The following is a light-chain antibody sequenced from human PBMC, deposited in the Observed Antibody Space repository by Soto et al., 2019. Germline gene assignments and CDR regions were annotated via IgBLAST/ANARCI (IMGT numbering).Light chain of an antibody. J-gene: IGLJ2*01. V-gene: IGLV2-14*03. CDR2: DVS. CDR3: SSYSSISAPVV. Sequence: QSVLTQPASVSGSPGQSITISCTGTSSDIGGYNVSWYQQHPGKAPKLIISDVSNRPSGVSNRFSGSKSGNTASLTISGLQAEDEADYYCSSYSSISAPVVFGGGTQLTVL. CDR1: SSDIGGYN.